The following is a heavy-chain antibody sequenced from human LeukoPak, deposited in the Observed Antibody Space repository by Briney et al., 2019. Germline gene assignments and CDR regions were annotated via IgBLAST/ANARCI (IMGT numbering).Heavy chain of an antibody. Sequence: ASVKVSCKASGYTFTGYYMHWVRQAPGQGLEWMGIINPSGGSTNYAQKFQGRVTITADESTSTAYMELSSLRSEDTAVYYCARDQVLSQSGRLDYWGQGTLVTVSS. J-gene: IGHJ4*02. V-gene: IGHV1-46*01. CDR3: ARDQVLSQSGRLDY. CDR1: GYTFTGYY. D-gene: IGHD3-9*01. CDR2: INPSGGST.